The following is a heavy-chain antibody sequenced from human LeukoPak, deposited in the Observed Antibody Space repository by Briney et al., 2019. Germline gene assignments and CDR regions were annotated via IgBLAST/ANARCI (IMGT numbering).Heavy chain of an antibody. Sequence: ASVKASCKASGYTFTSYDINWVRQATGQGLEWMGWMNPNSGNTGYAQKFQGRVTMTRNTSISTAYMELSSLRSEDTAVYYCARGERRSSTEALGYWGQGTLVTVSS. D-gene: IGHD6-13*01. CDR2: MNPNSGNT. CDR3: ARGERRSSTEALGY. J-gene: IGHJ4*02. V-gene: IGHV1-8*01. CDR1: GYTFTSYD.